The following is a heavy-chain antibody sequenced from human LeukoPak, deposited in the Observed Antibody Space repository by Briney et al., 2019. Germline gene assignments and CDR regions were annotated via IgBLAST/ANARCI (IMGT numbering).Heavy chain of an antibody. D-gene: IGHD6-13*01. J-gene: IGHJ4*02. CDR1: GGSISSSNYY. CDR2: IYYSGST. Sequence: SETLSLTCTVSGGSISSSNYYWGWIRQPPGEGLEWIGSIYYSGSTYYNPSLKSRVTISVYTSKNQFSLKLSSVTAADTAVYYCASQSTGIAAAGTFDYWGQGTLVTVSS. CDR3: ASQSTGIAAAGTFDY. V-gene: IGHV4-39*01.